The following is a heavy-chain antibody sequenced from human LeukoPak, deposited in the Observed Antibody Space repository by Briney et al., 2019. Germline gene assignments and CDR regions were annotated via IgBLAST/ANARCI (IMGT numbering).Heavy chain of an antibody. J-gene: IGHJ3*02. D-gene: IGHD5-18*01. CDR3: ARGTGQYSYGYRGAFDT. CDR2: IHPGDSDT. V-gene: IGHV5-51*01. CDR1: GYTFTNYW. Sequence: GESLKISCKGSGYTFTNYWIGWVRQMPEKGLEWMGIIHPGDSDTRYSPSFQGQVTISADKSISTAYLQWSSLKASDTAMYHCARGTGQYSYGYRGAFDTWGQGTMVTVSS.